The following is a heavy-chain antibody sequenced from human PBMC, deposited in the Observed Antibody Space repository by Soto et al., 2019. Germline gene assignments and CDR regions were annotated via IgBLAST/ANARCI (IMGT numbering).Heavy chain of an antibody. CDR3: ARGGYCSSTSCYTRAAFDP. Sequence: QVQLQESGPGLVKPSGTLSLTCAVSGGSISSSNWWSWVRQPPGKGLEWIGEIYHSGSTNYNPSLNSRVTISVDKSKNQFSLKLSSVTAADTAVYYCARGGYCSSTSCYTRAAFDPWGQGTLVTVSS. D-gene: IGHD2-2*02. CDR2: IYHSGST. V-gene: IGHV4-4*02. J-gene: IGHJ5*02. CDR1: GGSISSSNW.